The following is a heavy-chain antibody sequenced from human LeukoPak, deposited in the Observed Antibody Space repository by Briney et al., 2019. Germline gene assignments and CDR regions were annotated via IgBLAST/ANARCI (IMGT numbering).Heavy chain of an antibody. CDR3: AKDSYYYGSGDRGVNDY. D-gene: IGHD3-10*01. Sequence: GGSLRLSCAASGFTFDDYAMHWVRQPPGKGLEWVSGINWNGNKMAYADSVKGRFTISRDNSKNTLYLQMNSLRAEDTAVYYCAKDSYYYGSGDRGVNDYWGQGTLVTVSS. CDR1: GFTFDDYA. CDR2: INWNGNKM. V-gene: IGHV3-9*01. J-gene: IGHJ4*02.